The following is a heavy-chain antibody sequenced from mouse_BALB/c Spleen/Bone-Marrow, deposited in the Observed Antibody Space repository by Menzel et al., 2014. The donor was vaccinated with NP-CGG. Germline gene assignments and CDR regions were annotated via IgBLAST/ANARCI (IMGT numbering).Heavy chain of an antibody. CDR3: TRGGPYFDV. D-gene: IGHD1-1*02. Sequence: VQLQQSGAELVRPGASVKLSCKASGYTFTSYWINWVKQRPGQGLEWIGNIYPSDSYTNYNQKFKDKATLTVDKSSGTAYMQLSSPTSEDSAVYYCTRGGPYFDVWGAGTTVTVSS. CDR1: GYTFTSYW. CDR2: IYPSDSYT. J-gene: IGHJ1*01. V-gene: IGHV1-69*02.